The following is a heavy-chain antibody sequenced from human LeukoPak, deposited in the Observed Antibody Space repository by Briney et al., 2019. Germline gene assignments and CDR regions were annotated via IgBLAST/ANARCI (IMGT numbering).Heavy chain of an antibody. D-gene: IGHD3-22*01. CDR3: AKDTDPFVTMIVV. Sequence: PGGSLRLSCAASRLAVSSYAMSWVRQPPGKGLEWVSGISGSDGTTYYADSVKGRFTISRDSSKNTLYLQMNSLRAEDTAVYYCAKDTDPFVTMIVVWGQGTLVTVSS. CDR2: ISGSDGTT. CDR1: RLAVSSYA. V-gene: IGHV3-23*01. J-gene: IGHJ4*02.